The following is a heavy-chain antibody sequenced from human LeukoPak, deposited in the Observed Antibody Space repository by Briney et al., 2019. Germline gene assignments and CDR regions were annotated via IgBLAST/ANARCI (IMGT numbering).Heavy chain of an antibody. Sequence: ASVKVSCKASGGTFSSYAISWVRQAPGQGLEWMGWISAYNGNTNYAQKLQGRVTMTTDTSTSTAYMELRSLRSDDTAVYYCARDSDSSGWFNWYFDLWGRGTLVTVSS. CDR2: ISAYNGNT. J-gene: IGHJ2*01. V-gene: IGHV1-18*01. CDR3: ARDSDSSGWFNWYFDL. D-gene: IGHD6-19*01. CDR1: GGTFSSYA.